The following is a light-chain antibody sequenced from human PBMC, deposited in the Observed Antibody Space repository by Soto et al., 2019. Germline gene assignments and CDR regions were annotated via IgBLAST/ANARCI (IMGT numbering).Light chain of an antibody. J-gene: IGKJ4*01. CDR3: QQLDRYPFT. CDR1: LDIRSY. Sequence: DIQLTQSPSFLSASVGDRAAITCRASLDIRSYLAWYQQKPGRAPKLLIYAASTLQSGVPSRFSGSGSGTEFTLPISSLQPEDFASYYCQQLDRYPFTFGGGTKVDIK. V-gene: IGKV1-9*01. CDR2: AAS.